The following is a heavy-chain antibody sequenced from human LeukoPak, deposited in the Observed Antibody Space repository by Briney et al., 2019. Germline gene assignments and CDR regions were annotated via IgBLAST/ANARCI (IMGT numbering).Heavy chain of an antibody. V-gene: IGHV4-59*01. CDR1: GGSISSYY. CDR2: IYYSGST. CDR3: ARIAVAEGFDP. Sequence: SETLSLTFTVSGGSISSYYWSWIRQPPGKGLEWMGYIYYSGSTNYNPSLKSRVTISVDTSKNQFSLKLSSVTAADTAVYYCARIAVAEGFDPWGQGTLVTVSS. D-gene: IGHD6-19*01. J-gene: IGHJ5*02.